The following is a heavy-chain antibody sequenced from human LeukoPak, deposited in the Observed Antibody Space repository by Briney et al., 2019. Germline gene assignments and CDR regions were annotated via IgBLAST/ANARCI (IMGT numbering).Heavy chain of an antibody. V-gene: IGHV3-15*01. D-gene: IGHD3-3*01. CDR3: TARRSGYYGEYYFDY. J-gene: IGHJ4*02. CDR2: IKSKTDGGTT. Sequence: GGSLRLSCAASGFTFSNAWMSWVRQAPGKGLEWVGRIKSKTDGGTTDYAAPVKGRFTISRDDSKNTLYLQMNSLKTEDTAVYYCTARRSGYYGEYYFDYWGQGTLVTVSS. CDR1: GFTFSNAW.